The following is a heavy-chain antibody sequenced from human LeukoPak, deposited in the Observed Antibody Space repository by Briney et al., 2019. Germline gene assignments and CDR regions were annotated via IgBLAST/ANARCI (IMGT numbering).Heavy chain of an antibody. CDR1: GYIFTNHW. Sequence: GESLKISCKASGYIFTNHWIGWVRQMPGKGLEWMGIIYPGDSDTRYSPFFQGQVTISADKSISTTYLQWSSLKASDTAIYYCARLYIGSFDDWGQGTLVTVSS. D-gene: IGHD1-26*01. V-gene: IGHV5-51*01. CDR2: IYPGDSDT. J-gene: IGHJ4*02. CDR3: ARLYIGSFDD.